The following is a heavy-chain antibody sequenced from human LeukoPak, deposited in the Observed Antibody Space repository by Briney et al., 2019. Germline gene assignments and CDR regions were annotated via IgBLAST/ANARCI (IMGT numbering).Heavy chain of an antibody. V-gene: IGHV3-21*01. D-gene: IGHD3/OR15-3a*01. J-gene: IGHJ1*01. CDR2: ISSSSSYI. Sequence: EPGGSLRLSCAASGFTFSSYSMNCVRQAPGKGLEWVSSISSSSSYIYYADSVKGRFTISRDNAKNSLYLQMNSLRAEDTAVYYCARDEVGRPEYVQHWGQGTLVTVSS. CDR1: GFTFSSYS. CDR3: ARDEVGRPEYVQH.